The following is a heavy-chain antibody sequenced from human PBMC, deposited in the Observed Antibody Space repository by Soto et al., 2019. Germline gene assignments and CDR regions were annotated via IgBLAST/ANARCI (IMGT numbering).Heavy chain of an antibody. D-gene: IGHD1-26*01. CDR3: ARVLYRVGPIIIVYAFDI. J-gene: IGHJ3*02. V-gene: IGHV5-10-1*03. CDR1: GYSFGNYW. CDR2: IDPRDSYT. Sequence: EVQLVQSGAEVKKPGESLRISCQGSGYSFGNYWITWVRQMPGKGLEWMGRIDPRDSYTKYSPSFKGHVTFSVDKSTSTAYLQWSSLKTSDSGMYYCARVLYRVGPIIIVYAFDIWGQGTLVTVSS.